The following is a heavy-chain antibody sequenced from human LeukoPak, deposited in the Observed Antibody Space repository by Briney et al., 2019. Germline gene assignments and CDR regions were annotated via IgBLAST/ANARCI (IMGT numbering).Heavy chain of an antibody. CDR1: GFTFSSYA. J-gene: IGHJ6*02. CDR2: ISYDGSNK. Sequence: GGSLRLSCAASGFTFSSYAMHWVRQAPGKGLEWVAVISYDGSNKYYADSVKGRFTISRDNSKNTLYLQMNSLRAEDTAVYYCAREDDSSGYYYYYYGMDVWGQGTTVTVSS. V-gene: IGHV3-30-3*01. CDR3: AREDDSSGYYYYYYGMDV. D-gene: IGHD3-22*01.